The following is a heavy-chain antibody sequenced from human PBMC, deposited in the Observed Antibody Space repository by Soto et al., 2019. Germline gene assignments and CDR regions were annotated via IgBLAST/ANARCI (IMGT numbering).Heavy chain of an antibody. Sequence: SQTLSLTCAISGDRVSINSAAWNWIRPSPSRGLEWLGRTYYRSKWYNDYAVSVKSRITINPDTSKNQFSLQLNSVTPEDTAVYYCARERQLVLRGAYNWFDPWGQGTLVTVSS. V-gene: IGHV6-1*01. CDR1: GDRVSINSAA. CDR3: ARERQLVLRGAYNWFDP. D-gene: IGHD6-13*01. CDR2: TYYRSKWYN. J-gene: IGHJ5*02.